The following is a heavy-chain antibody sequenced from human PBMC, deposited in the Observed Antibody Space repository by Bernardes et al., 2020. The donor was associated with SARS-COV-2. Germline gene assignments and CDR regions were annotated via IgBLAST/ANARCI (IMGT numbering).Heavy chain of an antibody. CDR2: LSYGGNT. J-gene: IGHJ4*02. CDR1: GSSITNASYR. D-gene: IGHD3-9*01. Sequence: SESLSLTCSVSGSSITNASYRWVWLPQPPGKELEWIGSLSYGGNTYYTSSLRSLVTISADTSATQFSLKLNSVTAADTAVYFCARLKVLRHLDWSLSWLEFNFLSWGQGTLVTVSS. V-gene: IGHV4-39*01. CDR3: ARLKVLRHLDWSLSWLEFNFLS.